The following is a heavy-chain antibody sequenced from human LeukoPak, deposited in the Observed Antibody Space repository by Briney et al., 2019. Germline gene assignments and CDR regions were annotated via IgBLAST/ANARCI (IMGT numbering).Heavy chain of an antibody. CDR3: TRAVVITDRAFDY. CDR1: GFTFGDYA. CDR2: IRSKAYGGTT. V-gene: IGHV3-49*03. J-gene: IGHJ4*02. Sequence: GGSLRLSCTASGFTFGDYAMSWFRQAPGKGLEWVGFIRSKAYGGTTEYAASVKGRFTISRDDSKSIAYLQMNSLKTEDTAVYYCTRAVVITDRAFDYWGQGTLVTVS. D-gene: IGHD3-22*01.